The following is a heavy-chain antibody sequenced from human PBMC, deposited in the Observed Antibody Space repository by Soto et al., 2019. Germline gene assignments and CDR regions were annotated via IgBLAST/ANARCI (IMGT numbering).Heavy chain of an antibody. CDR2: INPSGGST. J-gene: IGHJ3*02. V-gene: IGHV1-46*03. D-gene: IGHD3-3*01. Sequence: ASVKVSCKASGYTFTSYYMHWVRQAPGQGLEWMGIINPSGGSTSYAQKFQGRVTMTRDTSTSTVYMELSSLRSEDTAVYYCARDRITIFVVVIPLSTDAFDIWGQGTMVTVSS. CDR3: ARDRITIFVVVIPLSTDAFDI. CDR1: GYTFTSYY.